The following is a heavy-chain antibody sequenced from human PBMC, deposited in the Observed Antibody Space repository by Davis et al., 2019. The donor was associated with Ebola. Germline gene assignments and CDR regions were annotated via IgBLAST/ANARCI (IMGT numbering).Heavy chain of an antibody. CDR1: GGSISSSNW. V-gene: IGHV4-4*02. CDR2: IYHSGST. CDR3: ARGLFRWEDY. J-gene: IGHJ4*02. D-gene: IGHD1-26*01. Sequence: MPGGSLRLSCAVSGGSISSSNWWSWVRQPPGKGLEWIGEIYHSGSTNYNPSLKSRVTILVDKSKNQFSLKLSSVTAADTAVYYCARGLFRWEDYWGQGTLVTVSS.